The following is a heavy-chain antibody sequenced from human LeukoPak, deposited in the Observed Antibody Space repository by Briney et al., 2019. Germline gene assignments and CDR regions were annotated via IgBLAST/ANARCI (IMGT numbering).Heavy chain of an antibody. CDR1: GYSITELS. V-gene: IGHV1-24*01. CDR3: ATGTHYDLLPF. CDR2: YPGSGEI. Sequence: ASVTVSCKVSGYSITELSTHWVRQAPGKGLEWMGGYPGSGEIIYEQKFQDRVTMTEDTSTDTAYMELSSLRSEDTALYYCATGTHYDLLPFWGQGTLVTVSS. J-gene: IGHJ4*02. D-gene: IGHD3-9*01.